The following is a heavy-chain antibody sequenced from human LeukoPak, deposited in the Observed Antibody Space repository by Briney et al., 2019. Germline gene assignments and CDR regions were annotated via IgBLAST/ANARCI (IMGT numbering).Heavy chain of an antibody. CDR2: IIPIFGTA. CDR1: GGTFSSYA. Sequence: SVKVSCKASGGTFSSYAISWVRQALGQGLEWMGGIIPIFGTANYAQKFQGRVTITTDESTSTAYMELSSLRSEDTAVYYCARDRCSSTSCYIEFDYWGQGTLVTVSS. D-gene: IGHD2-2*02. CDR3: ARDRCSSTSCYIEFDY. V-gene: IGHV1-69*05. J-gene: IGHJ4*02.